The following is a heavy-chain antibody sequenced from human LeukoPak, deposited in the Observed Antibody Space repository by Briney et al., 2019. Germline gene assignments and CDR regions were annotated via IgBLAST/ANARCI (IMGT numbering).Heavy chain of an antibody. CDR1: GYTFTSYG. J-gene: IGHJ4*02. D-gene: IGHD5-18*01. Sequence: ASVKVSCKAAGYTFTSYGISWVRQAPGQGLEWMGRIIPILGIANYAQKFQGRVTITADKSTSTAYMELSSLRSEDTAVYYCARGFGIGSYGFFDYWGQGTLVTVSS. CDR3: ARGFGIGSYGFFDY. CDR2: IIPILGIA. V-gene: IGHV1-69*04.